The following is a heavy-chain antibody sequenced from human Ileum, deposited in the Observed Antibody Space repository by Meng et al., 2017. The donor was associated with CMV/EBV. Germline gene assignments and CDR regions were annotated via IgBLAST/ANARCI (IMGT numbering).Heavy chain of an antibody. CDR1: GYTFTSYA. Sequence: SCKASGYTFTSYAMHWVRQAPGQRLEWMGWISTGNNHTKYSQKFQGRVTFTRDTSASTAYMELSSLRSEDTAVYYCAIDPSGYYYKFWGQGTLVTVSS. V-gene: IGHV1-3*04. CDR2: ISTGNNHT. D-gene: IGHD3-22*01. CDR3: AIDPSGYYYKF. J-gene: IGHJ4*02.